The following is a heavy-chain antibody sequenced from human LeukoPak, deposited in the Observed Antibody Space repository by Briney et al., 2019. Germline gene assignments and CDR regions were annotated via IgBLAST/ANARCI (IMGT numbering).Heavy chain of an antibody. D-gene: IGHD2-15*01. Sequence: GGSLRLSCAASGFTFSRYGMPWVRQAPGKGLEWVAFIRYDGSNKYYADSVKGRFTISRDNSKNTLYLQMNSLSTEETDVYYCEKRPDDCGGNSCYTEPDYWGQGTLVTVSS. CDR3: EKRPDDCGGNSCYTEPDY. V-gene: IGHV3-30*02. CDR2: IRYDGSNK. J-gene: IGHJ4*02. CDR1: GFTFSRYG.